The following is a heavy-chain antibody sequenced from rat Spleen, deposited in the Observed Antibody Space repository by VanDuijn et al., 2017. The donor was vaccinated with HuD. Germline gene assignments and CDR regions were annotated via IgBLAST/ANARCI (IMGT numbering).Heavy chain of an antibody. CDR3: TRGPRYYGYTYAFDY. V-gene: IGHV5-31*01. Sequence: EVQLVESGGGLVQPGRSLKLSCVASGFTFNNYWMTWIRQAPGKGLEWVASITNTGGSTYYPDSVKGRFTISRDNAKSTLYLQMNSLRSEDTATYYCTRGPRYYGYTYAFDYWGQGVMVTVSS. CDR1: GFTFNNYW. J-gene: IGHJ2*01. D-gene: IGHD1-9*01. CDR2: ITNTGGST.